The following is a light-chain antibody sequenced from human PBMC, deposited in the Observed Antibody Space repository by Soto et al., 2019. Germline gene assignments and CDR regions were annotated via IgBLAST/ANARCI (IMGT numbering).Light chain of an antibody. V-gene: IGKV1-5*01. CDR2: DAS. CDR3: QQYNSYSYT. Sequence: DIQMTQSPSTLSASVGDRVTITCRASHSISSWLAWYQQKPGKAPKLLIYDASSLDSGVPSRFSGSGSGTEFTLTISSLQPDDFATYYCQQYNSYSYTFGQGTKLEIK. CDR1: HSISSW. J-gene: IGKJ2*01.